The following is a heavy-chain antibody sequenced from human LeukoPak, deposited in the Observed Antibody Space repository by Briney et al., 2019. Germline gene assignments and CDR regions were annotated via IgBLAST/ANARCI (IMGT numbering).Heavy chain of an antibody. Sequence: SENLSLTCTVSGGSISSYYWSWIRQPPGKGLEWIGYIYYSGNTYYNASLKSRVTISVDTSQNQFSLKLTSVTVADTAVYFCARDPVPGSKVRGVIIWGQGTLVTVSS. D-gene: IGHD3-10*01. CDR1: GGSISSYY. CDR3: ARDPVPGSKVRGVII. V-gene: IGHV4-59*12. J-gene: IGHJ4*02. CDR2: IYYSGNT.